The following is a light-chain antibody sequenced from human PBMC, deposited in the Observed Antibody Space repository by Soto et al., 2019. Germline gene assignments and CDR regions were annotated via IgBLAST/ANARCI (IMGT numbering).Light chain of an antibody. CDR2: GAS. Sequence: DIQMSQSPSSVSASVGDRLTISCRASQGISTLLAWYQQKPGKAPKLLIYGASTLQSGVPSRFSGSGSGTDITLTISSLQPEDFATYYCQQAHSFPVTFGGGTKVEIK. CDR3: QQAHSFPVT. J-gene: IGKJ4*01. V-gene: IGKV1-12*01. CDR1: QGISTL.